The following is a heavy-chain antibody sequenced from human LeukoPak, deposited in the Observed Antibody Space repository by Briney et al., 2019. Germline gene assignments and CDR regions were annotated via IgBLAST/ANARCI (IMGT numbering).Heavy chain of an antibody. CDR2: IYYSGST. D-gene: IGHD3-10*01. J-gene: IGHJ6*03. CDR1: GGSISSYY. Sequence: PSETLSLTCTVSGGSISSYYWSWIRQPPGKGLEWIGYIYYSGSTNYNPSLKSRVTISVDTSKNQFSLKLSSVTAADTAVYYCARDPYYYGDMDVWGKGTTVTVSS. V-gene: IGHV4-59*12. CDR3: ARDPYYYGDMDV.